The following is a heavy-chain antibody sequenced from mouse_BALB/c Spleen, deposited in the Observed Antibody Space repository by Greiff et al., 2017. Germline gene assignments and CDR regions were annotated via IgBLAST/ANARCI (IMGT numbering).Heavy chain of an antibody. CDR2: INPYNGAT. V-gene: IGHV1-26*01. Sequence: VQLQQSGPELVKPGASVKISCKASGYSFTGYYMHWVKQSHVKSLEWIGRINPYNGATSYNQNFKDKASLTVDKSSSTAYMELHSLTSEDSAVYCCGLGVSWMAYWGQGTLVTVSA. J-gene: IGHJ3*01. D-gene: IGHD4-1*01. CDR3: GLGVSWMAY. CDR1: GYSFTGYY.